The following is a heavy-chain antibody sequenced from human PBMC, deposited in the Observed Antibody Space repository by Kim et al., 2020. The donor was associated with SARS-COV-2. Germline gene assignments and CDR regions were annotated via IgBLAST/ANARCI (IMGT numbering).Heavy chain of an antibody. J-gene: IGHJ1*01. CDR2: IIPIFGTA. CDR1: GGTFSSYA. Sequence: SVKVSCKASGGTFSSYAISWVRQAPGQGLEWMGGIIPIFGTANYAQKFQGRVTITADESTSTAYMELSSLRSEDTAVYYCARVRETSCYVKGCFGVGYFQHWGQGTLVTVSS. V-gene: IGHV1-69*13. CDR3: ARVRETSCYVKGCFGVGYFQH. D-gene: IGHD2-2*01.